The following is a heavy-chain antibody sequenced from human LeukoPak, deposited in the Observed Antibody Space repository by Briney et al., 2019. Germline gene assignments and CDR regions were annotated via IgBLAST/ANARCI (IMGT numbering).Heavy chain of an antibody. D-gene: IGHD2-21*01. J-gene: IGHJ6*02. V-gene: IGHV1-69*04. CDR3: ASRCGGPSGYYYYGMDV. Sequence: SVKVSCKASGGTFSSYAISWVRQAPGQGLEWMGRIIPILGIANYAQKFQGRVTITADKSTSTAYMELSSLRSEDTAVYYCASRCGGPSGYYYYGMDVWGQGTTVTVSS. CDR1: GGTFSSYA. CDR2: IIPILGIA.